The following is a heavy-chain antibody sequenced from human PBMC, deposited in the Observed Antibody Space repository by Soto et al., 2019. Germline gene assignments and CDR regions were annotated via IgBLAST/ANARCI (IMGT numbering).Heavy chain of an antibody. Sequence: GESLKISCKGSGYSFTSYWIGWVRQMPGKGLEWMGIIYPGDPDTRYSPSFQGQVTISADKSISTAYLQWSSLKASDTAMYYCARHGYSGYDFRVYAFDIWGQGTMVTVSS. D-gene: IGHD5-12*01. CDR1: GYSFTSYW. J-gene: IGHJ3*02. V-gene: IGHV5-51*01. CDR2: IYPGDPDT. CDR3: ARHGYSGYDFRVYAFDI.